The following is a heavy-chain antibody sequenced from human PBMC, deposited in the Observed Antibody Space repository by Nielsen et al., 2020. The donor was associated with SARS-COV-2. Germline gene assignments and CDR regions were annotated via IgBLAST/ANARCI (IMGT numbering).Heavy chain of an antibody. CDR3: ARDSYSSSSYYYYYGMDV. D-gene: IGHD6-6*01. CDR2: ISSSSSTI. CDR1: GFTFSSYS. J-gene: IGHJ6*02. V-gene: IGHV3-48*04. Sequence: GESLKISCAASGFTFSSYSMNWVRQAPGKGLEWVSYISSSSSTIYYADSVKGRFTISRDNAKNSLYLQMNSLRAEDTAVYYCARDSYSSSSYYYYYGMDVWGQGTTVTVSS.